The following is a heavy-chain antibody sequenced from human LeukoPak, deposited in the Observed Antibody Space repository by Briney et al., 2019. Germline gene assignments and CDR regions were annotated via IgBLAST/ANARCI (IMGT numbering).Heavy chain of an antibody. V-gene: IGHV3-33*01. D-gene: IGHD5-18*01. CDR2: IWYDGSNK. CDR1: GFTFRSYG. J-gene: IGHJ5*02. CDR3: ARETAMVPDH. Sequence: GGSLRLSCAASGFTFRSYGMHWVRQAPGKGLEWVAVIWYDGSNKHYADSVKGRFTISRDNSKNTLYLQMNSLRAEDTAVYYCARETAMVPDHWGQGTLVTVSS.